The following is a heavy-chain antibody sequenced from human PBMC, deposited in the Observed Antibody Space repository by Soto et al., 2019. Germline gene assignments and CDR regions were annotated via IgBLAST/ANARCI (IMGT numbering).Heavy chain of an antibody. CDR1: GFTFISYS. CDR2: ISSSSSYI. J-gene: IGHJ6*02. V-gene: IGHV3-21*04. Sequence: LRRSCAASGFTFISYSMNWVRQAPGKGLEWVSSISSSSSYIYYADSVKGRFTISRDNSKNTLYLQMKSLRAEDTAVYYCARDPPATRHGMDVWGQGTTVTVSS. CDR3: ARDPPATRHGMDV.